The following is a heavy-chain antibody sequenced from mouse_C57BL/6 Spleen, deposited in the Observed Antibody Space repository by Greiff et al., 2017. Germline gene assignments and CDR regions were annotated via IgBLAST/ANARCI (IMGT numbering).Heavy chain of an antibody. Sequence: VQLQQPGAELVKPGASVKMSCKASGYTFPSYWITWVKQRPGQGLEWIGDIYPGSGSTNYTERFKRKANLTVYTSSSTAYRQPSSLTSEDSAVYYCARHGGSSYGDYFDYWGQGTTLTVSA. J-gene: IGHJ2*01. V-gene: IGHV1-55*01. CDR2: IYPGSGST. CDR1: GYTFPSYW. CDR3: ARHGGSSYGDYFDY. D-gene: IGHD1-1*01.